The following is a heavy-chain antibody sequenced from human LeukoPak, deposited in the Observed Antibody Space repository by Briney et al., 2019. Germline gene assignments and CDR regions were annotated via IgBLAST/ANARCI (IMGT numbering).Heavy chain of an antibody. D-gene: IGHD5-18*01. CDR2: ISSSSSYI. Sequence: GGSLRLSCAASGFTFSGYSMNWVRQAPGKGLGWVSSISSSSSYIYYADSVRGRVTISRDNAQNSLYLQMNSLRAEDTAVYYWARAPYSYGSFDYWAQGTLVTVSS. CDR3: ARAPYSYGSFDY. CDR1: GFTFSGYS. J-gene: IGHJ4*02. V-gene: IGHV3-21*01.